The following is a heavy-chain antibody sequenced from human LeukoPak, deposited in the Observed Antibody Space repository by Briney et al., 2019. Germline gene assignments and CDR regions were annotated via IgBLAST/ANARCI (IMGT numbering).Heavy chain of an antibody. Sequence: GGSLRLSCAASGFTFSSYAMSWVRQAPGKGLEWVSAISGSGGSTYYADSVKGRFTISRDNSKNTLYLQMNSLRAEDTAVYYCAIYYDFWSGDVDAFDIWGQGTMVTVSS. J-gene: IGHJ3*02. V-gene: IGHV3-23*01. CDR3: AIYYDFWSGDVDAFDI. CDR2: ISGSGGST. D-gene: IGHD3-3*01. CDR1: GFTFSSYA.